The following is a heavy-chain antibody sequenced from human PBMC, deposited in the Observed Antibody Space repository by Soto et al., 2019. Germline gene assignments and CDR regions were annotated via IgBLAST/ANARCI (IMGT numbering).Heavy chain of an antibody. Sequence: EVQLVESGGGLVKPGGSLRLSCAASGFTFSSFSMNWVRQAPGKGLEWVSSISSSSSYIYYADSMKGRFTISRDNAKNSLYLQMNSLRAEDTAVYYCARDPGGTTGTTPSLDYWGQGTLVTVSS. CDR1: GFTFSSFS. CDR3: ARDPGGTTGTTPSLDY. J-gene: IGHJ4*02. D-gene: IGHD1-1*01. CDR2: ISSSSSYI. V-gene: IGHV3-21*02.